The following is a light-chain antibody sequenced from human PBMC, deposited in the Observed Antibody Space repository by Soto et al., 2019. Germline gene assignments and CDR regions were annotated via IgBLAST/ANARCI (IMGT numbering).Light chain of an antibody. CDR3: QQYNNWLIT. CDR2: GAS. J-gene: IGKJ5*01. CDR1: QSVSGN. V-gene: IGKV3-15*01. Sequence: EIVMTQSPATLSVSPGERATLSCRASQSVSGNLAWYQQKPGQAPSLLIYGASTGATGLPARFSGSGSGTEFTLTISSLQSEDFAVYYCQQYNNWLITFGQGTRLEIK.